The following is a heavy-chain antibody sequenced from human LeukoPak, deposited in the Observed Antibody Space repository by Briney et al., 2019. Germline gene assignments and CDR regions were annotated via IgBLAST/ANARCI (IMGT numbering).Heavy chain of an antibody. CDR1: GFTFSGYD. Sequence: SGASLRLSCAASGFTFSGYDMSWVRQAPGRGVEGVSAISGSGGSTYYADSVKGRFTISRDNSKNTLYLQMNSPKAEDTAVYYCAKAPRGYSYTFDYWGQGTLVTVSP. J-gene: IGHJ4*02. V-gene: IGHV3-23*01. D-gene: IGHD3-22*01. CDR2: ISGSGGST. CDR3: AKAPRGYSYTFDY.